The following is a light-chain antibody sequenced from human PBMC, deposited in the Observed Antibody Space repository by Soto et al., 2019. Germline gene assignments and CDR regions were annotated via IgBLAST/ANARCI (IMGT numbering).Light chain of an antibody. CDR1: QSVSSN. V-gene: IGKV3-15*01. CDR3: QQYNNWPPWT. J-gene: IGKJ1*01. CDR2: GAS. Sequence: EIVMTQSPATLSVSPGERATLSRRASQSVSSNLAWYQQKPGQAPRLLIYGASTRATGIPARFSGSGSGTEFTLTISSLQSEDFALYYCQQYNNWPPWTFGKGTKV.